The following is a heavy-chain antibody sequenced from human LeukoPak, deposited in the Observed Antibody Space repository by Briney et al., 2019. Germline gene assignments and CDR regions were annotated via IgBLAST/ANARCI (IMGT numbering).Heavy chain of an antibody. V-gene: IGHV3-33*06. CDR3: AKVLGSGSYRGAFDI. Sequence: GSSLRLSCAASGFTFSIYGMHWVRQAPGKGLEWVAVIWYDRSNKYYADSLKGRFTISRDNSKKMLYLQMNSLRVEDTAVYYCAKVLGSGSYRGAFDIWGQGTKVTVSS. CDR2: IWYDRSNK. CDR1: GFTFSIYG. D-gene: IGHD1-26*01. J-gene: IGHJ3*02.